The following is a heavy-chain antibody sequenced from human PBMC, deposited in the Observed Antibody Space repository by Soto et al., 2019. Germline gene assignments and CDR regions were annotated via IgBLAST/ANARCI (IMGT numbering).Heavy chain of an antibody. CDR3: ARDIRSASGVGSYGWFDP. D-gene: IGHD1-26*01. CDR2: ISGSGTNT. J-gene: IGHJ5*02. CDR1: GFTFSSSA. Sequence: EVHLLESGGALVQPGGSLRLSCAASGFTFSSSAMGWVRQAPGKGLEWVSSISGSGTNTYYPDSVRGRFTVSRDNSKNTLYLQMNSLSAEDTALYYCARDIRSASGVGSYGWFDPWGQGTLVTVSS. V-gene: IGHV3-23*01.